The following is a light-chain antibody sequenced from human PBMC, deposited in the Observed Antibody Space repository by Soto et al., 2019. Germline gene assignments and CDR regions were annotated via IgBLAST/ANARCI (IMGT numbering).Light chain of an antibody. CDR3: QQSYSTPTWT. CDR1: QSVSGY. Sequence: VGLTQSASTLSLSPGETATLSCMSSQSVSGYIGWYQQKPGQAPRLLIYGASNRATGIPDRFSGSGSGTDFTLTISSLQPEDFATYYCQQSYSTPTWTFGQGTKVDI. CDR2: GAS. V-gene: IGKV3-11*01. J-gene: IGKJ1*01.